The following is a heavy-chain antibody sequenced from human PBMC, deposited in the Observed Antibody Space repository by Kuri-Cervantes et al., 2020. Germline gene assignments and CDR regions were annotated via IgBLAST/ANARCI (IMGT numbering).Heavy chain of an antibody. CDR2: IYYSGST. D-gene: IGHD1-26*01. V-gene: IGHV4-30-4*01. Sequence: SETLSLTCTVSGGSISSGDYYWSWIRQPPGKGLEWIGYIYYSGSTYYNPSLKSRVTITVDTSKNQFSLKLSSVTAADTAVYYCASHCIVGATYGMDVWGQGTTVTVSS. CDR3: ASHCIVGATYGMDV. CDR1: GGSISSGDYY. J-gene: IGHJ6*02.